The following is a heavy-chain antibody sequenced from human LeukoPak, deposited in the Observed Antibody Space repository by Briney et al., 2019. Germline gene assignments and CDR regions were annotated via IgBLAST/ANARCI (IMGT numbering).Heavy chain of an antibody. CDR3: VRCTFVLHKRCSAFDV. CDR1: GFTFSSYS. Sequence: GGSLRLSCAASGFTFSSYSMNWVRQAPGKGLEWVSSITSTTTYTYYADSVKGRFTISRDNAKNSLFLQMNSLRAEDTAVYYCVRCTFVLHKRCSAFDVWGQGTMVTVSA. CDR2: ITSTTTYT. D-gene: IGHD1-1*01. V-gene: IGHV3-21*01. J-gene: IGHJ3*01.